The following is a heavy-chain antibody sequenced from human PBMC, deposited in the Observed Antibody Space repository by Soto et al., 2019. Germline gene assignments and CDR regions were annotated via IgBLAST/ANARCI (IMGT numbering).Heavy chain of an antibody. CDR2: IGNSNNPT. CDR3: AREEGYCNGGPCYRGAFDF. D-gene: IGHD2-15*01. Sequence: EVPLVESGGGLVKPGGSPRLSCAASGFTFSDYSMLWVRQAPGKGLEWLAFIGNSNNPTFYADSVRGRFTISRDNPQNSVYVQMNSLREEDTAVYFCAREEGYCNGGPCYRGAFDFWGQGTIVTVSS. J-gene: IGHJ3*01. V-gene: IGHV3-21*02. CDR1: GFTFSDYS.